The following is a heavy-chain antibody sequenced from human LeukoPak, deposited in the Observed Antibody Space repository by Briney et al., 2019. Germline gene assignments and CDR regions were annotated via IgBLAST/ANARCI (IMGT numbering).Heavy chain of an antibody. CDR3: ARAGMYYYDSSGGGDAFDI. CDR1: GFTFSRFW. J-gene: IGHJ3*02. Sequence: GGSLRLSCAASGFTFSRFWMHWGRQDPGKGLVWVSRINSDGSITSYADSVKGRFTISRDNAKNTLYLQMNSLRAEDTAVYYCARAGMYYYDSSGGGDAFDIWGQGTMVTVSS. D-gene: IGHD3-22*01. CDR2: INSDGSIT. V-gene: IGHV3-74*01.